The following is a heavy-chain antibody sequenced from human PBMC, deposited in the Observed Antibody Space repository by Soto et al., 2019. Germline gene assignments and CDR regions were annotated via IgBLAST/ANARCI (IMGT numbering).Heavy chain of an antibody. V-gene: IGHV1-58*01. Sequence: QMQLVQSGPEVKKPGTSVKVSCQTSGFTFTRSAVQWVRQARGQRLEWIGWLVVDSGNTNYAQRLQERVSITRDMSTSTAYMELSSLRSEDTAVYYCATQGAIRGYCYGMDVWGQGTTVTVSS. CDR2: LVVDSGNT. CDR3: ATQGAIRGYCYGMDV. D-gene: IGHD2-2*02. J-gene: IGHJ6*02. CDR1: GFTFTRSA.